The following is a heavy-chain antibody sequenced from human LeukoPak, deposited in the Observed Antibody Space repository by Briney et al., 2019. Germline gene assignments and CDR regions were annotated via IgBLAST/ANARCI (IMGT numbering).Heavy chain of an antibody. D-gene: IGHD3-3*01. Sequence: SETLSLTCTVSGSSISSYYWSWIRQPAGKGLEWIGRIYTNGGTNCNPSLKSRVTMSVDTSKNQFSLKLTSVTAADTAVYYCARDYYDFWSGLFDYWGQGTLVTVSS. CDR2: IYTNGGT. CDR1: GSSISSYY. V-gene: IGHV4-4*07. J-gene: IGHJ4*02. CDR3: ARDYYDFWSGLFDY.